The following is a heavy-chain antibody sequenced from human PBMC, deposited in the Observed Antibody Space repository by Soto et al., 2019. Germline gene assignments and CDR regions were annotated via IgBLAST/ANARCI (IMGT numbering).Heavy chain of an antibody. J-gene: IGHJ4*02. D-gene: IGHD2-2*01. V-gene: IGHV1-18*01. CDR3: ARDIVVVPAATPSCVDF. CDR2: ISTYNGNT. CDR1: GYTFTSYG. Sequence: QVQLVQSGPEVKKPGASVKVSCKTSGYTFTSYGISWVRQAPGQGLEWMGWISTYNGNTNYTQKLQGRVTMPTDTSPSTAYVELRSLTSPDTAVYYCARDIVVVPAATPSCVDFWGQAPLVTVSS.